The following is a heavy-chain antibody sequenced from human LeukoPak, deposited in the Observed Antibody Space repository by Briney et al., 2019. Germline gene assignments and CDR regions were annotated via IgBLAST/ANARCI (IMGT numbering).Heavy chain of an antibody. CDR1: GFSFSSYA. V-gene: IGHV3-7*04. CDR3: ARLTNSGYYWLFDY. CDR2: VNPGGNEK. D-gene: IGHD3-22*01. Sequence: GGSLRLSCAASGFSFSSYAMYWVRQAPGRGLEWVANVNPGGNEKYYEGSVQGRFTISRDNAENSLSLQMNSLRAEDTAVYYCARLTNSGYYWLFDYWGQGTLVTVSS. J-gene: IGHJ4*02.